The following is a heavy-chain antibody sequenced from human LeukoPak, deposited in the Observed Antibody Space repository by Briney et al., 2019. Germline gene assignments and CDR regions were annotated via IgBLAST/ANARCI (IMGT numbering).Heavy chain of an antibody. Sequence: SETLSFTYSAAGCSTSCYNCSGLRQPPGKGLEWIGYIYYSGSTTYNPSLKSRVTISVDTSKNQFSLKLNSVTAADTAMYYCASESAYGDTGAFDYGGQGTLVTVSS. CDR3: ASESAYGDTGAFDY. J-gene: IGHJ4*02. V-gene: IGHV4-59*01. CDR1: GCSTSCYN. CDR2: IYYSGST. D-gene: IGHD4-17*01.